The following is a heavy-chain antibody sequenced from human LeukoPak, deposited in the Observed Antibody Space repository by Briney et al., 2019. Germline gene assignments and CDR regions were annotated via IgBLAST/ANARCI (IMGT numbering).Heavy chain of an antibody. CDR3: ARQGVQPSYYDSSGTGLYFDY. CDR2: IIPIFGTA. Sequence: SVKVSCKASGGTFSSDAISWVRQAPGQGLEWMGRIIPIFGTANYAQKFQGRVTITTDESTSTAYMELSSLRSEDTAVYYCARQGVQPSYYDSSGTGLYFDYWGQGTLVTVSS. J-gene: IGHJ4*02. V-gene: IGHV1-69*05. CDR1: GGTFSSDA. D-gene: IGHD3-22*01.